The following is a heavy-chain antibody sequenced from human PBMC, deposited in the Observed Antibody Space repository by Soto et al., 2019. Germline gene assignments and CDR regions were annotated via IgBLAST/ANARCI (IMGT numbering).Heavy chain of an antibody. Sequence: GGSLRLSCAASGFTFDDYAMHWVRQAPGKGLEWVSGISWNSGSIGYADSVKGRFTISRDNAKNSLYLQMNSLRAEDTALYYCAKGRAGTYSSGWFYFDYWGQGTLVTVSS. J-gene: IGHJ4*02. CDR1: GFTFDDYA. D-gene: IGHD6-19*01. V-gene: IGHV3-9*01. CDR2: ISWNSGSI. CDR3: AKGRAGTYSSGWFYFDY.